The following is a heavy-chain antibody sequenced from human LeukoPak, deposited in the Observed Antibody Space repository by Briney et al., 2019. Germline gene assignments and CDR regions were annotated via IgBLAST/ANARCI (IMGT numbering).Heavy chain of an antibody. V-gene: IGHV3-48*04. CDR3: ARGPDILTGYYPYYYMDV. CDR2: ISSSGSTI. Sequence: GGSLRLSCAASGFTFSSYSMNWVRQAPGKGLEWVSYISSSGSTIYYADSVKGRFTISRDNAKNSLYLQMNSLRAEDTAVYYCARGPDILTGYYPYYYMDVWGKGTTVTISS. CDR1: GFTFSSYS. J-gene: IGHJ6*03. D-gene: IGHD3-9*01.